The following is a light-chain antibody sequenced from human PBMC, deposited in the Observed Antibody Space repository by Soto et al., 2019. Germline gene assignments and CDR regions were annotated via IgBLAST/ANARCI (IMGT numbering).Light chain of an antibody. CDR2: GAS. J-gene: IGKJ5*01. CDR1: QSVSNNY. Sequence: EIVLPQSPGTMSLSPGESSTLSGRASQSVSNNYLAWCQQRPGQAPRLLIYGASTRAAGIPDRFSGSGSGTDFTLTITRLEPEDSAVYFCQQYTGPPTTVGKGTRLEIK. V-gene: IGKV3-20*01. CDR3: QQYTGPPTT.